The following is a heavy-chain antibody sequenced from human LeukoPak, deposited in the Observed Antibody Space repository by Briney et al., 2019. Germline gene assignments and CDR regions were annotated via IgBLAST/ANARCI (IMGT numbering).Heavy chain of an antibody. Sequence: ASVKVSRKASGGTFSSYAISWVRQAPGQGLEWMGGIIPIFGTANYAQKFQGRVTITADESTSTAYMELSSLRSEDTAVYYCASQYYYGSGSYWKFDYWGQGTLVTVSS. CDR3: ASQYYYGSGSYWKFDY. J-gene: IGHJ4*02. CDR1: GGTFSSYA. CDR2: IIPIFGTA. D-gene: IGHD3-10*01. V-gene: IGHV1-69*01.